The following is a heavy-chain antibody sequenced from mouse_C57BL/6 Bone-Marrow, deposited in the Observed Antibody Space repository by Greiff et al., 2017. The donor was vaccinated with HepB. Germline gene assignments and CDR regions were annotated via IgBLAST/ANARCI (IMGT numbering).Heavy chain of an antibody. CDR1: GFTFSSYG. CDR3: ARSYGYDFDY. CDR2: ISSGGSYT. J-gene: IGHJ2*01. V-gene: IGHV5-6*02. Sequence: EVKLVESGGDLVKPGGSLKLSCAASGFTFSSYGMSWVRQTPDKRLEWVATISSGGSYTYYPDSVKGRFTISRDNAKNTLYLKMSSLKSEDTAMYYCARSYGYDFDYWGQGTTLTVSS. D-gene: IGHD2-2*01.